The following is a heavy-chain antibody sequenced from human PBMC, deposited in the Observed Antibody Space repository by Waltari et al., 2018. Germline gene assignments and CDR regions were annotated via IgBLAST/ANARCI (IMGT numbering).Heavy chain of an antibody. CDR3: VRGGHFDWSPLDH. V-gene: IGHV3-74*01. CDR2: INPEGTNT. Sequence: EVQLVESGGGLVQPGGSLRLSCAASGFSFNNYWVHWVRQAQGKGLVWGSRINPEGTNTAYADSVKGRCTVSRDNAKNTLYLQMTSLRAEDTAVYYCVRGGHFDWSPLDHWGPGTLVTVSS. J-gene: IGHJ4*02. D-gene: IGHD3-9*01. CDR1: GFSFNNYW.